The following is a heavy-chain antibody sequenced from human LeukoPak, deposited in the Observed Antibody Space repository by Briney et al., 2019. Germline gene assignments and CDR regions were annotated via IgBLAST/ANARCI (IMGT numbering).Heavy chain of an antibody. D-gene: IGHD3-3*01. J-gene: IGHJ4*02. Sequence: PGGSLRLSCAVSRFFFSSYAMHWVRQAPGKGLEWLAVISSDGTNKYYADSVKGRFTISRDNSKNTLYLQMNSLRVEDTAVYYCARCRENDFWSGSPVDYWGQGTLVTVSS. CDR1: RFFFSSYA. CDR3: ARCRENDFWSGSPVDY. V-gene: IGHV3-30-3*01. CDR2: ISSDGTNK.